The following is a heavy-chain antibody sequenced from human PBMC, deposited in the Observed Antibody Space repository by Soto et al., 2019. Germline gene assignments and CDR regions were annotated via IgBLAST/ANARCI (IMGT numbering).Heavy chain of an antibody. Sequence: PGGSLRLSCAASGFTFSSYWMHWVRQAPGKGLVWVSRINSDGGSTSYADSVKGRFTISRNTSISTAYMELSSLRSEDTAVYYCARAVDVLRFLEWLPRYMDVWGKGTTVTVSS. V-gene: IGHV3-74*01. D-gene: IGHD3-3*01. CDR3: ARAVDVLRFLEWLPRYMDV. CDR2: INSDGGST. J-gene: IGHJ6*03. CDR1: GFTFSSYW.